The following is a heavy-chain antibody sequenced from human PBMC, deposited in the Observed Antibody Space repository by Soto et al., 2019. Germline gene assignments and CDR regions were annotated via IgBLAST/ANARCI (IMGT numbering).Heavy chain of an antibody. Sequence: PRGALGLSCAAPGFSFSNAWMNWVRQAPGKGLEWVGRIKSKTDGGTTDYAAPVKGRFTISRDDSKNTLCLQMNSLKTEDTAVYYCTTGTPYSSSSSHYYYYGMDVWGQGTTVTVSS. D-gene: IGHD6-6*01. CDR2: IKSKTDGGTT. J-gene: IGHJ6*02. V-gene: IGHV3-15*07. CDR1: GFSFSNAW. CDR3: TTGTPYSSSSSHYYYYGMDV.